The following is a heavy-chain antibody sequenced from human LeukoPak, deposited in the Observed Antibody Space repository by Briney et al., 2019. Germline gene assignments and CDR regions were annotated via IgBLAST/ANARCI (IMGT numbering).Heavy chain of an antibody. V-gene: IGHV4-38-2*02. CDR2: IYHDGTT. Sequence: SETLSLTCTVSGYSISSGYNWGWIRQPPGKGLEWIASIYHDGTTYYNPSLKSRVTISVDMSKNQFSLKLSSVTAADTAVYYCARDGAPYCGGDCYDYWGQGTLVTVSS. J-gene: IGHJ4*02. D-gene: IGHD2-21*01. CDR3: ARDGAPYCGGDCYDY. CDR1: GYSISSGYN.